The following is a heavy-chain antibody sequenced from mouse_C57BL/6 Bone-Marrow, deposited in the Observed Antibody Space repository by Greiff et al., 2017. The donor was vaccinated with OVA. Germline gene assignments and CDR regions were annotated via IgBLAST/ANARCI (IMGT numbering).Heavy chain of an antibody. CDR3: ARGRVWGPYAMDY. V-gene: IGHV1-26*01. Sequence: EVQLQQSGPELVKPGASVKISCKASGYTFTDYYMNWVKQSHGKSLEWIGDINPNNGGTSYNQEFKGKATLTVDKSSSTAYMELRSLTSEDSAVYYCARGRVWGPYAMDYWGQGTSVTVSS. D-gene: IGHD2-10*02. J-gene: IGHJ4*01. CDR1: GYTFTDYY. CDR2: INPNNGGT.